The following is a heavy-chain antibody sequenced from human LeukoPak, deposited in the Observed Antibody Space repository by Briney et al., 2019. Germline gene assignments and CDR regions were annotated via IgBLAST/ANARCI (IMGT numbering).Heavy chain of an antibody. V-gene: IGHV4-39*01. CDR2: IYYSGST. CDR3: ASKLKGDIVVVVPAAMRGAFDI. J-gene: IGHJ3*02. D-gene: IGHD2-2*01. CDR1: GGSISSSSYY. Sequence: SETLSLTCTVSGGSISSSSYYWGWIRQPPGKGLEWIGSIYYSGSTYYNPSLKSRVTISVDTSKNQFSLELSSVTAADTAVYYCASKLKGDIVVVVPAAMRGAFDIWGQGTMVTVSS.